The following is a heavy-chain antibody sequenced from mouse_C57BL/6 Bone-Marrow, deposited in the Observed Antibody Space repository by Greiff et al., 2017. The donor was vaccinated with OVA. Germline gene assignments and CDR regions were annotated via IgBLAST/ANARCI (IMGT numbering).Heavy chain of an antibody. CDR3: AIYYDYDVDAY. J-gene: IGHJ3*01. Sequence: VQLQQSGAELMKPGASVKLSCKATGYTFTGYWIEWVQQRPGHGLEWIGEILPGSGRTNYNEKFKGKSTFTADTASNTAYMQLSSLTTEDSAIYYCAIYYDYDVDAYWGQGTLVTVSA. D-gene: IGHD2-4*01. V-gene: IGHV1-9*01. CDR1: GYTFTGYW. CDR2: ILPGSGRT.